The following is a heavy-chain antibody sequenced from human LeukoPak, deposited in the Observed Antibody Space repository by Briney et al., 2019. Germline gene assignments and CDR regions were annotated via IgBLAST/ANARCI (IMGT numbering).Heavy chain of an antibody. V-gene: IGHV3-64D*06. CDR3: VKGSGASGYDPLDY. Sequence: GRSLRLSCAASGFTFSSYAMHWARQAPGKRLECVSAINSNGGSTYYADSVKGRFTISRDNSKNTLYLQMSSLRAEDTAVYYCVKGSGASGYDPLDYWGQGTLVTVSS. CDR1: GFTFSSYA. D-gene: IGHD5-12*01. J-gene: IGHJ4*02. CDR2: INSNGGST.